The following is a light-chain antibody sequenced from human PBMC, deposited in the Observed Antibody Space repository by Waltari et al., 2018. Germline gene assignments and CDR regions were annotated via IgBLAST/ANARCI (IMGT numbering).Light chain of an antibody. V-gene: IGKV3-20*01. J-gene: IGKJ1*01. CDR3: QHYVRLPVT. CDR2: GAS. CDR1: QSVSRT. Sequence: IVLTQSPGTLSLSPGERATLSCRASQSVSRTLAWYQQKPGQAPRLLIYGASTRAAGIPYRFSGSGSGTDFRLTISRLEPEDFAVYYCQHYVRLPVTFGQGTKVEIK.